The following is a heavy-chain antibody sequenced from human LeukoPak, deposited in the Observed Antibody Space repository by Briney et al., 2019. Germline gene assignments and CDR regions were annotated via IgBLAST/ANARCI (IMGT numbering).Heavy chain of an antibody. CDR3: ARRAAAVPSAFDY. CDR2: IIPILGIA. J-gene: IGHJ4*02. Sequence: ASVKVSCKASGGTFSSYAISWVRQAPGQGLEWMGRIIPILGIANYAQKFQGRVTITTDTSTTTAYMELRSLRSDDTAVYYCARRAAAVPSAFDYWGQGTLVTVSS. V-gene: IGHV1-69*04. CDR1: GGTFSSYA. D-gene: IGHD6-13*01.